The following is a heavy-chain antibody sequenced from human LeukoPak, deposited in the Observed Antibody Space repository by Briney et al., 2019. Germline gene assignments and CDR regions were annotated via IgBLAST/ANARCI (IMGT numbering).Heavy chain of an antibody. CDR3: ARGGFCSGGSCYEPRALIYYYGMDV. CDR2: INPNSGGT. J-gene: IGHJ6*02. D-gene: IGHD2-15*01. Sequence: GASVKVSCKASGYTFTDYYMHWVRQAPGQGLEWMGWINPNSGGTNYAQKFQGRVTMTRDTSISTAYMELSRLRSDDTAVYYCARGGFCSGGSCYEPRALIYYYGMDVWGQGTTVTVSS. CDR1: GYTFTDYY. V-gene: IGHV1-2*02.